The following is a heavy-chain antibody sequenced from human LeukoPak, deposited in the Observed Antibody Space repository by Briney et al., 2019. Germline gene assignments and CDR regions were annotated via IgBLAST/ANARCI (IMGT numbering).Heavy chain of an antibody. CDR3: ARLVVPSTEAFFDY. J-gene: IGHJ4*02. D-gene: IGHD2-15*01. Sequence: PSETLSLTCTVSGGSISSYYWSWIRQPPGKGLEWIGYIYYSGSTNYNPSLKSRVTISVDTSKNQFSLKLSSVTAADTAMYYCARLVVPSTEAFFDYWGQGTLVTVYS. CDR1: GGSISSYY. CDR2: IYYSGST. V-gene: IGHV4-59*08.